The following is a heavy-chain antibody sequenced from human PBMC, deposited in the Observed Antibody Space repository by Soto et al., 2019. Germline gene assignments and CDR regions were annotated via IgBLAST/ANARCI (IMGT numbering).Heavy chain of an antibody. J-gene: IGHJ6*02. CDR2: IYSGGST. CDR3: ARDRFSYYDSSGYYLARLYYYYGMDV. V-gene: IGHV3-66*01. D-gene: IGHD3-22*01. CDR1: GFTVSSNY. Sequence: HPGGSLRLSCAASGFTVSSNYMSWVRQAPGKGLEWVSVIYSGGSTYYADSVKGRFTISRDNSKNTLYLQMNSLRAEDTAVYYCARDRFSYYDSSGYYLARLYYYYGMDVWGQVNTVTVSS.